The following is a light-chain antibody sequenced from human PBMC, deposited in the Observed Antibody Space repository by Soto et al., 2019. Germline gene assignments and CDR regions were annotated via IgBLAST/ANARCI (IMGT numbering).Light chain of an antibody. CDR1: SSNIGGKA. CDR2: GNS. V-gene: IGLV1-44*01. J-gene: IGLJ1*01. CDR3: ASQDDSLNAQGV. Sequence: QSVLTQSPSASETPGQRVTISCSGGSSNIGGKAANRYFHLPGRAPRFLICGNSQWPSGVPDRLSGSQSGAPASLAIRGLQSEDEADYYCASQDDSLNAQGVFGTGTKVTVL.